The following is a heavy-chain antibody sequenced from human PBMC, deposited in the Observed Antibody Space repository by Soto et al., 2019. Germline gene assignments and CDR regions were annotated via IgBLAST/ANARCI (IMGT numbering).Heavy chain of an antibody. J-gene: IGHJ4*02. CDR3: ARGPRNWGVDY. D-gene: IGHD7-27*01. CDR2: MNPNSGNT. Sequence: QVQLVQSGAEVKKPGASVKVSCKAAGYTFTSYDINWVRQATGQDFEWMGWMNPNSGNTAYAQKFQGRVTMTRDTSKSTAFMELSSLTSEDTALYYCARGPRNWGVDYWGQGTLVTVSS. CDR1: GYTFTSYD. V-gene: IGHV1-8*01.